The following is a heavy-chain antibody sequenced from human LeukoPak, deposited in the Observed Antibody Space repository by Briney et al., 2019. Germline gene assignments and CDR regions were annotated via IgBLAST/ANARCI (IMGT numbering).Heavy chain of an antibody. Sequence: GGSLRLSCAASGFTFSSYSMSWVRQAPGKGLEWVSAISGSGGSTYYADSVKGRFTISRDNSKNTLYLQMNSLRAEDTAVYYCAKDRGDMGYYDSSGYEGYWGQGTLVTVSS. J-gene: IGHJ4*02. V-gene: IGHV3-23*01. CDR3: AKDRGDMGYYDSSGYEGY. D-gene: IGHD3-22*01. CDR1: GFTFSSYS. CDR2: ISGSGGST.